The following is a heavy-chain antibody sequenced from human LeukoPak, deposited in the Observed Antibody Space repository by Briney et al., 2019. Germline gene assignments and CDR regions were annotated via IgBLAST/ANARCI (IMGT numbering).Heavy chain of an antibody. V-gene: IGHV4-34*01. CDR3: ARKREGETTGIDR. CDR1: GGSFSGYY. D-gene: IGHD1-1*01. J-gene: IGHJ5*02. CDR2: INHSGST. Sequence: SETLSLTCAVYGGSFSGYYWSWIRQPPGKGLEWIGEINHSGSTNYNPSLKSRVTISVDTSKNQFSLKLSSVTAADTAVYFCARKREGETTGIDRWGQGTLVTVSS.